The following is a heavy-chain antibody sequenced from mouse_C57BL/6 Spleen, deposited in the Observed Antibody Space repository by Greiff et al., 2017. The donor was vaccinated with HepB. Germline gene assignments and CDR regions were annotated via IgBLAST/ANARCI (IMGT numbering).Heavy chain of an antibody. V-gene: IGHV1-80*01. Sequence: LKESGASVKISCKASGYAFSSYWMNWVKQRPGKGLEWIGQIYPGDGDTNYNGKFKGKATLTADKSSSTAYMQLSSLTSEDSAVYFCARCYYGSSYWFAYWGQGTLVTVSA. CDR3: ARCYYGSSYWFAY. D-gene: IGHD1-1*01. J-gene: IGHJ3*01. CDR2: IYPGDGDT. CDR1: GYAFSSYW.